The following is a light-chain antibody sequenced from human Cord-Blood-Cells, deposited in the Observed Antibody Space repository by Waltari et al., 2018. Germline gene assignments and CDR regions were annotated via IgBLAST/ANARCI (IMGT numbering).Light chain of an antibody. V-gene: IGLV1-40*01. J-gene: IGLJ2*01. CDR2: GNS. CDR1: NSHIGPGYA. Sequence: QSVLTQPPSVSGAPGQRVTISRTGSNSHIGPGYAVHWYQQLPGTAPKLLIYGNSNRPSGVPDRFSGSKSGTSASLAITGLQAEDEADYYCQSYDSSLSGVVFGGGTKLTVL. CDR3: QSYDSSLSGVV.